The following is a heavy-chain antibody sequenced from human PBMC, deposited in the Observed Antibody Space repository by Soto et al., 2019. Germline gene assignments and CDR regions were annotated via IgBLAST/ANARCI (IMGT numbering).Heavy chain of an antibody. CDR2: ITFSGNTV. V-gene: IGHV3-11*01. CDR1: GFTFSDSY. CDR3: ARVSWREKYGMDV. Sequence: LRLSCAASGFTFSDSYMSWIRQAPGKGLEWISYITFSGNTVYYADSLKGRFTISRDNAKNSPYLQMNRLRAEDTAVYYCARVSWREKYGMDVWGQGTTVTVSS. J-gene: IGHJ6*02.